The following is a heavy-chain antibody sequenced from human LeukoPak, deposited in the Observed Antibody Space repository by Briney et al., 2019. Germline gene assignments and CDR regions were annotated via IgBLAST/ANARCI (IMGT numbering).Heavy chain of an antibody. J-gene: IGHJ6*03. CDR2: ISAYNGNT. V-gene: IGHV1-18*01. CDR1: GYTFTSYG. D-gene: IGHD4-17*01. Sequence: ASVKVSCKASGYTFTSYGISWVRQAPGQGLEWMGWISAYNGNTNYAQKLQGRVTMTTDTSTSTAYMELRSLRSDDTAVYYCARIPDFYGALYYYYYMDVWGKGTTVTISS. CDR3: ARIPDFYGALYYYYYMDV.